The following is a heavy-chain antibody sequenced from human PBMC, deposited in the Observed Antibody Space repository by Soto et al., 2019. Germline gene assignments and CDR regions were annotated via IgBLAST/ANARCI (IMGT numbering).Heavy chain of an antibody. D-gene: IGHD1-26*01. CDR1: GYTFTNYA. CDR2: INAGNGNT. CDR3: ATRPMYSGSPEAFDI. Sequence: ASVKVSCKASGYTFTNYAMHWVRQAPGQRLEWMGWINAGNGNTKYSQKFQGRVTMTEDTSTDTAYMELSSLRSEDTAVYYCATRPMYSGSPEAFDIWGQGTMVTVSS. V-gene: IGHV1-3*01. J-gene: IGHJ3*02.